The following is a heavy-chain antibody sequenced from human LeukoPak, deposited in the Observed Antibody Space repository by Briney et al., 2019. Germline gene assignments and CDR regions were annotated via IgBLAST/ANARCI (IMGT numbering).Heavy chain of an antibody. CDR2: ISAYNGNT. J-gene: IGHJ4*02. D-gene: IGHD2-15*01. CDR1: GYTFTSYG. Sequence: ASVKVSCKASGYTFTSYGISWVRQAPGQGLEWMGWISAYNGNTNYAQKLQGRDTMTTDTSTSTAYMELRSVRSDDTAVYYCARDSAPYCSGGSCYSAFWGQGTLVTVSS. CDR3: ARDSAPYCSGGSCYSAF. V-gene: IGHV1-18*01.